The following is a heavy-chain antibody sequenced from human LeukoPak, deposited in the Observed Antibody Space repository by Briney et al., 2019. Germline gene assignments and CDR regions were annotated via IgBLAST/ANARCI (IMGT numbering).Heavy chain of an antibody. J-gene: IGHJ4*02. Sequence: GGSLRLSCAASGFAFSTYGMSWVRQAPGKGLEWVSGISGSGGASYYADSVKGRFTISRDDSHNTLYLQMNSLRAEDTAVYFCARGGVDYYGSGTYYLMYYFDYWGQGALVTVSS. D-gene: IGHD3-10*01. V-gene: IGHV3-23*01. CDR1: GFAFSTYG. CDR2: ISGSGGAS. CDR3: ARGGVDYYGSGTYYLMYYFDY.